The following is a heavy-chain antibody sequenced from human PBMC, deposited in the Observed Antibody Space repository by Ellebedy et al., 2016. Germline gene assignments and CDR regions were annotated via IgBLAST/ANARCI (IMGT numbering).Heavy chain of an antibody. CDR2: ISYDGGNE. J-gene: IGHJ3*02. CDR1: GFTFSSFG. D-gene: IGHD2-15*01. CDR3: AKESDYCSGASCYDASDI. Sequence: GGSLRLXXAASGFTFSSFGIHWVRQAPGKGLEWVAVISYDGGNEYYADSVKGRFTISRDNSKNTLFLQMNSLRAEDTAVYYCAKESDYCSGASCYDASDIWGQGTMVTVSS. V-gene: IGHV3-30*18.